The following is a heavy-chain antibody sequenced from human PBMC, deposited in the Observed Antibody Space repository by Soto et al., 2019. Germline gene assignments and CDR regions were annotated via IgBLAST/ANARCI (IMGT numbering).Heavy chain of an antibody. CDR3: ARQVPAAIRLGWFDP. CDR2: IYYSGST. D-gene: IGHD2-2*02. CDR1: GGSIGRSTYY. V-gene: IGHV4-39*01. J-gene: IGHJ5*02. Sequence: SETLSLTCTVSGGSIGRSTYYWGWIRQPPGKGLEWIGSIYYSGSTYYRPSLKSRVTISVDTSKNQFSLKLSSVTAADTAVYYCARQVPAAIRLGWFDPWGQGTLVTVS.